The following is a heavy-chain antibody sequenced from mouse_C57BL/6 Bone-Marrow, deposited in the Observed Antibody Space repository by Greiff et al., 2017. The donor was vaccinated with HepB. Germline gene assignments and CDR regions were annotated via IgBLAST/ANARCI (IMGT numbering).Heavy chain of an antibody. CDR2: INPGSGGT. D-gene: IGHD1-1*01. V-gene: IGHV1-54*01. CDR3: AAVVARDYRYNDV. J-gene: IGHJ1*03. CDR1: GYAFTNYL. Sequence: QVQLQQSGAELVRPGTSVKVSCKASGYAFTNYLIEWVKQRPGQGLEWIGVINPGSGGTNYNEKFKGKATLTADKTSSTAYMQLSSLTSEDSAVYYCAAVVARDYRYNDVWGRGTTV.